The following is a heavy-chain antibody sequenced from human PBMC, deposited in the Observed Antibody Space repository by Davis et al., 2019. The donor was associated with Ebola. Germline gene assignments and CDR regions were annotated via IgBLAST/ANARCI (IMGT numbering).Heavy chain of an antibody. Sequence: GESLKISCAASGFPFGEFWMTWVRQAPGKGLEWVANIKQDASEKYYADSVEGRFTISRDNAKDSLYLQMDSLRADDTAIYYCARDSLLWWPQGTYGLDVWGQGTTVTVPS. CDR2: IKQDASEK. CDR3: ARDSLLWWPQGTYGLDV. CDR1: GFPFGEFW. V-gene: IGHV3-7*03. D-gene: IGHD2-21*01. J-gene: IGHJ6*02.